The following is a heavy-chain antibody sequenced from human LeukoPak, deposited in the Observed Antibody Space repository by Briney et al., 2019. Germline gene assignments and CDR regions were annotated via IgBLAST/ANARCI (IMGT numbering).Heavy chain of an antibody. Sequence: GGSLRLSCTVSGFTVSSNSMSWVRQAPGKGLEWVSYISSSSSTIYYADSVKGRFTISRDNAKNSLYLQMNSLRAEDTAVYYCARGDKQLLFNRNKGGFDPWGQGALVTVSS. V-gene: IGHV3-48*01. CDR2: ISSSSSTI. CDR3: ARGDKQLLFNRNKGGFDP. D-gene: IGHD1-14*01. CDR1: GFTVSSNS. J-gene: IGHJ5*02.